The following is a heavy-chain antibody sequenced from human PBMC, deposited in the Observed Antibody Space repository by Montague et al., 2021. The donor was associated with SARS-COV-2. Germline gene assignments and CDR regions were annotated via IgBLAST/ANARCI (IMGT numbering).Heavy chain of an antibody. J-gene: IGHJ4*02. CDR2: VYSSGTT. CDR1: SDSINSYY. Sequence: SETLSLTCTVSSDSINSYYWGWIRQPPGKRLEWLGYVYSSGTTNYNPSLNCRIAISVDTSKNQFSLRLDSVTAADTAIYYCATLTQSNGDFWGQGALVTVS. V-gene: IGHV4-4*08. D-gene: IGHD4/OR15-4a*01. CDR3: ATLTQSNGDF.